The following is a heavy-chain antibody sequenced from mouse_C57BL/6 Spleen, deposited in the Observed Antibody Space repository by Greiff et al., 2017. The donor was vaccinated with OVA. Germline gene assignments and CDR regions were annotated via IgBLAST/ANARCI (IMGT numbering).Heavy chain of an antibody. CDR1: GFNIKDYY. D-gene: IGHD2-5*01. Sequence: EVQLQQSGAELVRPGASVKLSCTASGFNIKDYYMHWVKQRPEQGLEWIGRIDPEDGDTKYAPKFQGKATMTADTSSNTAYLQLNSLTSEDTAVYYCTTDYINLLCFGVWGTGTTVTVSS. J-gene: IGHJ1*03. CDR2: IDPEDGDT. CDR3: TTDYINLLCFGV. V-gene: IGHV14-1*01.